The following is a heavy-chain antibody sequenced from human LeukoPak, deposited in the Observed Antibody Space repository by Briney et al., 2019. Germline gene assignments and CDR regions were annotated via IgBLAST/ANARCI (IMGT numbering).Heavy chain of an antibody. V-gene: IGHV3-21*01. CDR2: ISSSISYI. Sequence: GGPLRLSCAASSFTFSSYSMNWVRQAPGKGLEWVSSISSSISYIYYADSVKGRFTISRDNAKNSLYLQMSSLRAEDTAVYYCARARARIAVPGTGSSFDYWGQGTLVTVSS. CDR3: ARARARIAVPGTGSSFDY. D-gene: IGHD6-13*01. CDR1: SFTFSSYS. J-gene: IGHJ4*02.